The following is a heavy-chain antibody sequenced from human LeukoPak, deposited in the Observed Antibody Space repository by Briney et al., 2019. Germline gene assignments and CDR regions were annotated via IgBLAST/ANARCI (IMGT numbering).Heavy chain of an antibody. CDR1: GYTFTSYY. V-gene: IGHV1-46*01. CDR3: ASASGSWYRPVDY. J-gene: IGHJ4*02. Sequence: ASVKVSCKASGYTFTSYYMHWVRQAPGQGLEWMGIINPSGGSTSYAQKFQGRVTMTRDTSTSTVYKELSSLRSEDTAVYYCASASGSWYRPVDYWGQGTLVTVSS. CDR2: INPSGGST. D-gene: IGHD6-13*01.